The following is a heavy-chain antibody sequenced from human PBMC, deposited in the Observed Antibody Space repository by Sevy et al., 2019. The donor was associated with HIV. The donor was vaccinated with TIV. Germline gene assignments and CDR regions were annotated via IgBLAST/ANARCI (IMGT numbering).Heavy chain of an antibody. J-gene: IGHJ3*01. CDR1: GFTFSNYA. V-gene: IGHV3-23*01. Sequence: GGSLRLSCAVSGFTFSNYAMSWVRQAPGKGLEWVSAISGRDTRTFYAASVRGRFTISRDNSKNTLYLQMNSLRAEDTALYYCAKDTIVVVGEALDVWGRGTMVTVSS. CDR3: AKDTIVVVGEALDV. CDR2: ISGRDTRT. D-gene: IGHD3-22*01.